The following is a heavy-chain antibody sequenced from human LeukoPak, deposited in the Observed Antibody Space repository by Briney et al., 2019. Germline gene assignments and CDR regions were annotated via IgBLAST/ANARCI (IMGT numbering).Heavy chain of an antibody. CDR3: ARLLDYDNSGDPDIFDI. CDR2: VSYTGST. D-gene: IGHD3-22*01. CDR1: GGIRSDY. J-gene: IGHJ3*02. V-gene: IGHV4-59*01. Sequence: SSETLSLTCTVSGGIRSDYWSWIRQSPGKGLEWIGRVSYTGSTRYNHSLQSRVTISLDTSRNHFSLKLSSLNAADTAVYYCARLLDYDNSGDPDIFDIWGQGTVVTVSS.